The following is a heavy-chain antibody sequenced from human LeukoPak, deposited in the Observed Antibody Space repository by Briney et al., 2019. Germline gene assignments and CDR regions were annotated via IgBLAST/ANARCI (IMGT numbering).Heavy chain of an antibody. J-gene: IGHJ4*02. Sequence: GGSMRLSCATSGFTFSRFGVHWVRQAPDKGLEWVAFIRHDGSRTYCGDSVKGRCTVSRDTSKNTVFLQVASLTADDTAVYYCAKDNGDYLTLDNCGQGTLVTVSS. CDR1: GFTFSRFG. CDR2: IRHDGSRT. CDR3: AKDNGDYLTLDN. V-gene: IGHV3-30*02. D-gene: IGHD4-17*01.